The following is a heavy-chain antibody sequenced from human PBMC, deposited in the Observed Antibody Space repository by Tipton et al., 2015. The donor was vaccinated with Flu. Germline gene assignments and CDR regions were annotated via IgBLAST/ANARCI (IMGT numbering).Heavy chain of an antibody. D-gene: IGHD3-22*01. V-gene: IGHV3-73*01. CDR2: IRSKANSYAT. Sequence: SLRLSCAASGFTFSGSAMHWVRQASGKGLEWVGRIRSKANSYATAYAASVKGRFTTSRDDSKNTAYLQMNSLKTEDTAVYYCTRHSDYYDSSGYPFDYWGQGTLVTVSS. CDR1: GFTFSGSA. CDR3: TRHSDYYDSSGYPFDY. J-gene: IGHJ4*02.